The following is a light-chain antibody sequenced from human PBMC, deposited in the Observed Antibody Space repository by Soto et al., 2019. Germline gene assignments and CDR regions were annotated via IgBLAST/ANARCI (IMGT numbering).Light chain of an antibody. CDR1: QSVSSN. CDR2: GAS. V-gene: IGKV3-15*01. Sequence: EIVMTQSPATLSVSPGERATLSCRASQSVSSNVAWYQQKPGQAPRLLIYGASTRATGIPARFSGSGSGTEFTLTISSLQSEDFAVYYCQQYNNWPPYTFGQGTKLAIK. CDR3: QQYNNWPPYT. J-gene: IGKJ2*01.